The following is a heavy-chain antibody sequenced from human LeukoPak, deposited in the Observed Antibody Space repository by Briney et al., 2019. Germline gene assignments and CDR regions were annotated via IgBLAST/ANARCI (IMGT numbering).Heavy chain of an antibody. V-gene: IGHV1-18*01. D-gene: IGHD6-19*01. Sequence: RASVKVTCKASGYTFTSYGISWVRQAPGQGLEWMGWISAYNGNTNYAQKLQGRVTMTTDTSTSTAYMELRSLRSDDTAVYYCARGVGSGWPGNYYFDYWGQGTPVTVSS. J-gene: IGHJ4*02. CDR3: ARGVGSGWPGNYYFDY. CDR1: GYTFTSYG. CDR2: ISAYNGNT.